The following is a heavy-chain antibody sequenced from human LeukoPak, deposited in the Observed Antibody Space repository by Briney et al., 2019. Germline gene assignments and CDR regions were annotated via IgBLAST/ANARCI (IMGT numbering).Heavy chain of an antibody. CDR1: GGSISSYY. J-gene: IGHJ2*01. CDR3: ARRTLRTWYFDL. CDR2: IYTSGST. D-gene: IGHD1-14*01. V-gene: IGHV4-4*09. Sequence: SETLSLTCTVSGGSISSYYWSWIRQPPGKGLEWIGYIYTSGSTNYNPSLKSRVAISVDTSKNQFSLKLSSVTAADTAVYYCARRTLRTWYFDLWGRGTLVTVSS.